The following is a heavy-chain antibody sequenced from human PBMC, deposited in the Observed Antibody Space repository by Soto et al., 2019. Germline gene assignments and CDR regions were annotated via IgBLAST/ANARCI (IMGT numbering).Heavy chain of an antibody. CDR2: IWYDGSNK. J-gene: IGHJ6*02. Sequence: QVQLVEFGGGVVQPGRSLRLSCAASGFTFSSYGMHWVRQAPGKGLEWVAVIWYDGSNKYYADSVKGRFTISRDNSKNTLYLQMNSLRAEDTAVYYCARVLGATYGMDVWGQGTTVTVSS. CDR3: ARVLGATYGMDV. V-gene: IGHV3-33*01. D-gene: IGHD1-26*01. CDR1: GFTFSSYG.